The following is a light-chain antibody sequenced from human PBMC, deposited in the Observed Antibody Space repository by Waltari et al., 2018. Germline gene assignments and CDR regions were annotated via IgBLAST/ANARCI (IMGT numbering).Light chain of an antibody. CDR1: RSKLGAGND. CDR3: QSYDSNLRNAV. J-gene: IGLJ2*01. V-gene: IGLV1-40*01. CDR2: GHN. Sequence: QSVLTQPPSVSGAHGPSVTISCTGTRSKLGAGNDVAWYKQLPGTAPKPLIYGHNNRPSGVPDRFSGSKSGTSASLAITGLQADDEADYYCQSYDSNLRNAVFGGGTKLTVL.